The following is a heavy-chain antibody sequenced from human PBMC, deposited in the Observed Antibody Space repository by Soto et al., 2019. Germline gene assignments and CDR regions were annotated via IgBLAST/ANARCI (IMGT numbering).Heavy chain of an antibody. Sequence: SETLSLTCAVSGYSISSGYYWGWIRQPPGKGLEWIGSIYHSGSTYYNPSLKSRVTISVDTSKNQFSLKLSSVTAADTALYYCARGASSSWYRAYYYYGMDVWGQGTTVTVSS. CDR2: IYHSGST. D-gene: IGHD6-13*01. V-gene: IGHV4-38-2*01. CDR1: GYSISSGYY. CDR3: ARGASSSWYRAYYYYGMDV. J-gene: IGHJ6*02.